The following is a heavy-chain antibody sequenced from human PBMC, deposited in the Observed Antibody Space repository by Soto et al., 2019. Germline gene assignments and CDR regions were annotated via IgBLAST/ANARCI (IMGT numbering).Heavy chain of an antibody. CDR2: IYSGGST. CDR1: GFTVSNNY. Sequence: EVQLVETGGGLIQPGGFLRLSCAASGFTVSNNYMSWVRQAPGKGLEWVSLIYSGGSTYYADSVKGRCTIYRDNSKNTLYLQMNSLRAEDTAVYYCATYSSLDYWGQGTLVTVSS. CDR3: ATYSSLDY. V-gene: IGHV3-53*02. J-gene: IGHJ4*02. D-gene: IGHD6-13*01.